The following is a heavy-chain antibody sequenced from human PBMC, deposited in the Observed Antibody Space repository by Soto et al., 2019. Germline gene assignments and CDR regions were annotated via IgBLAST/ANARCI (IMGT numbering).Heavy chain of an antibody. CDR3: ASDKNDRSGYHIFDY. CDR2: ISAYNGNT. D-gene: IGHD3-22*01. V-gene: IGHV1-18*01. J-gene: IGHJ4*02. Sequence: QVQLVQSGAEVKKPGASVKVSCKASGYTFTSYGISWVRQAPGQGLEWMGWISAYNGNTNYAQKLQGRVTMTTDTATRTAYMERRSLRSDDTAVYYCASDKNDRSGYHIFDYWGQGTLVTVSS. CDR1: GYTFTSYG.